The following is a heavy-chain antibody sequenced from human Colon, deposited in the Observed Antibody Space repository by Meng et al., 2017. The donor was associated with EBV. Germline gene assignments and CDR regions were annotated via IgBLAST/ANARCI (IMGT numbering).Heavy chain of an antibody. CDR2: VSHPGSA. Sequence: LQQLGAGLLKASETLSLTCTVNGGSFSGYVWSWVRQPPGKGMEWIGEVSHPGSANYNPSLKSRVTISVDASEKQFSLRLTSVTAADSAVYYCARVPTTGYKDHWGQGTLVTVSS. D-gene: IGHD3-9*01. J-gene: IGHJ4*02. V-gene: IGHV4-34*01. CDR3: ARVPTTGYKDH. CDR1: GGSFSGYV.